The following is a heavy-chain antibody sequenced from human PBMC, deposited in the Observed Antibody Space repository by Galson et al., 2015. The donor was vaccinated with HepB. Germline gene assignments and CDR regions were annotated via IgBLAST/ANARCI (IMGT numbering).Heavy chain of an antibody. CDR2: ISAYNGNT. CDR1: GYTFTSYG. J-gene: IGHJ4*02. V-gene: IGHV1-18*04. CDR3: ARDSKGDTAMVDGDFDY. Sequence: SVKVSCKASGYTFTSYGISWVRQAPGQGLEWMGWISAYNGNTNYAQKLQGRVTMTTDTSTSTAYMELRSLRPDDTAVYYCARDSKGDTAMVDGDFDYWGQGTLVTVSS. D-gene: IGHD5-18*01.